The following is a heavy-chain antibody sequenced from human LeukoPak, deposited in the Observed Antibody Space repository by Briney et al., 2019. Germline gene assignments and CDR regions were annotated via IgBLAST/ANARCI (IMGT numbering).Heavy chain of an antibody. D-gene: IGHD5-12*01. V-gene: IGHV3-23*01. CDR1: GFTFRPYA. Sequence: PGGSLRLSCAASGFTFRPYAMHWVRQAPGKGLEWVSVLIGSSGSTDYADSVKGRFTISRDNSKNTVFLQMNSLRAEDTAIYFCAKGAYDYIEIGYFDSWGQGTLVTVSS. J-gene: IGHJ4*02. CDR3: AKGAYDYIEIGYFDS. CDR2: LIGSSGST.